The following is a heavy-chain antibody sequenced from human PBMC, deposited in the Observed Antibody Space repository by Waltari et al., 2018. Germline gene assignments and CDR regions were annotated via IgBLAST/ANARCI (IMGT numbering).Heavy chain of an antibody. V-gene: IGHV3-48*01. D-gene: IGHD3-10*01. CDR2: ISSSSSTI. CDR1: GFTFSSYS. Sequence: EVQLVESGGGLVQPGGSLRLSCAASGFTFSSYSMNWVRQAQGKGLEWFSYISSSSSTIYYAYSVKGRFTISRDNAKNSLYLQMNSLRAEDTAVYYCARGGWFRNAFDIWGQGTMVTVSS. CDR3: ARGGWFRNAFDI. J-gene: IGHJ3*02.